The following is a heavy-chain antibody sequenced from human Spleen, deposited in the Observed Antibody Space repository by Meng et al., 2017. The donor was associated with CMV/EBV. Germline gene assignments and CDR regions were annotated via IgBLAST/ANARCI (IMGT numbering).Heavy chain of an antibody. CDR2: IYTSGST. CDR3: ARDFGAVWFDP. V-gene: IGHV4-4*07. J-gene: IGHJ5*02. D-gene: IGHD3-16*01. Sequence: LQESVPGRWNPSDPPSPTCTVSGGSISSDYGSWHRQPAGKGLEWIGRIYTSGSTNYNPSLKSRVTMSVDTSKNQFSLKLSSVTAADTAVYYCARDFGAVWFDPWGQGTLVTVSS. CDR1: GGSISSDY.